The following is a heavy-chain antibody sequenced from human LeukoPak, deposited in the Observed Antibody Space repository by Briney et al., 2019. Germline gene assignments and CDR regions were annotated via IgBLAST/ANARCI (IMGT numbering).Heavy chain of an antibody. V-gene: IGHV3-7*03. J-gene: IGHJ4*02. CDR2: IKQDGSEK. Sequence: QTGGSLRLSCAASGFTFGNYWMSWVRQAPGKGLEWVANIKQDGSEKYYVDSVKGRFTISRDNAKNSLYLQMNSLRAEDTAVYYCARRLSGYPDYWGQGTLVTVSS. CDR3: ARRLSGYPDY. D-gene: IGHD3-22*01. CDR1: GFTFGNYW.